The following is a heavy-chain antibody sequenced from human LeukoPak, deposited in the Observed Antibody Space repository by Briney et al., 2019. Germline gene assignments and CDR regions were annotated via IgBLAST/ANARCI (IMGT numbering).Heavy chain of an antibody. Sequence: GGSLRLSCSASGFPFSSYAMHWVRQAPGKGLEYVSAISDSGGSTYYADSVKGRFTISRDNAKNSLYLQMNSLRAEDTAVYYCARDYSSGWYFDYWGQGTLVTVSS. V-gene: IGHV3-64*04. J-gene: IGHJ4*02. CDR3: ARDYSSGWYFDY. CDR1: GFPFSSYA. CDR2: ISDSGGST. D-gene: IGHD6-19*01.